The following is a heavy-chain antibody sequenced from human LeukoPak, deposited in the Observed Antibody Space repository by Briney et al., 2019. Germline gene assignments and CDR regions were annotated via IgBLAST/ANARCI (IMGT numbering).Heavy chain of an antibody. CDR3: ARDLDRGLIGGFDP. J-gene: IGHJ5*02. V-gene: IGHV4-59*01. Sequence: SETLSLTCTVSGGSLSDYYWSWVRQPAGKGLEWIGFIYYSGNIKYNPSLKSRVTISVDTSKNQFSLKLSSVTAADTAVYYCARDLDRGLIGGFDPWGQGTLVTVSS. D-gene: IGHD3-10*01. CDR1: GGSLSDYY. CDR2: IYYSGNI.